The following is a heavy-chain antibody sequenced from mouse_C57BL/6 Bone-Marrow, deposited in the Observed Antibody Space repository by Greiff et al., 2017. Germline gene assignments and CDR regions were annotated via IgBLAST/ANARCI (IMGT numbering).Heavy chain of an antibody. CDR3: TTGGDEAY. V-gene: IGHV14-4*01. Sequence: VQLQQSGAELVRPGASVKLSCTASGFNIKDDYMHWVKQRPEQGLEWIGWIDPENGDTEYASKFQGKATITADTSSNTAYLQLSSLTSEDTAVYYCTTGGDEAYWGQGTLVTVSA. D-gene: IGHD3-3*01. CDR1: GFNIKDDY. CDR2: IDPENGDT. J-gene: IGHJ3*01.